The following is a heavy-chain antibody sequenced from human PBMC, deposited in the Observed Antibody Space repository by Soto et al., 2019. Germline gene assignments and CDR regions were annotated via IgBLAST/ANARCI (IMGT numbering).Heavy chain of an antibody. CDR3: ARGASHGSSWYFWFDP. J-gene: IGHJ5*02. Sequence: QVQLVQSGAEVRMPGSSVKVSCKASGGTFSTYPINWVRQAPGQGLEWMGGIIPLFGTTNYAQKFKGRVTITADESTSTAYMELSSLIAEDAAVYYCARGASHGSSWYFWFDPWGQGPLVTVAS. CDR1: GGTFSTYP. V-gene: IGHV1-69*01. CDR2: IIPLFGTT. D-gene: IGHD6-13*01.